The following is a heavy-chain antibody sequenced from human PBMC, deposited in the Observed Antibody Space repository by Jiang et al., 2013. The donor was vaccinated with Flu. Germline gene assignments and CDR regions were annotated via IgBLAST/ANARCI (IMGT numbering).Heavy chain of an antibody. J-gene: IGHJ4*02. Sequence: LTCTFSGFSLSTSGMCVSWIRQPPGKALEWLALIDWDDDKYYSTSLKTRLTISKDTSKNQVVLTMTNMDPVDTATYYCARSYYYDSSGYYTFDYWGQGTLVTVSS. V-gene: IGHV2-70*01. D-gene: IGHD3-22*01. CDR3: ARSYYYDSSGYYTFDY. CDR2: IDWDDDK. CDR1: GFSLSTSGMC.